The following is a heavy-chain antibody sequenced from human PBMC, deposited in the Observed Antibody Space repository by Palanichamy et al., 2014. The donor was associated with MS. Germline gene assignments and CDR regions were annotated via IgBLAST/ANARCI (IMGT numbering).Heavy chain of an antibody. D-gene: IGHD1-26*01. CDR1: GGPISGYY. CDR2: IYSSGST. V-gene: IGHV4-59*01. Sequence: QVQLQESGPGLVRPSETLSLTCTVSGGPISGYYWSWIRQPPGKGLEWIGCIYSSGSTDSNPSLKSRVTISLDTSKNQFSLKLSSVTAADTAVYFCARAVGATDVDYWGQGTLVTVSS. J-gene: IGHJ4*02. CDR3: ARAVGATDVDY.